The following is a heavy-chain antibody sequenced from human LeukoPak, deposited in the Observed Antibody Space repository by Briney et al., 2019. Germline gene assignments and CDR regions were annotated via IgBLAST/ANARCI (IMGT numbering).Heavy chain of an antibody. Sequence: PGGSLRLSCAASGFTVSSNHMSWVRQAPGKGLEWVSVIYSGGSTYYADSVKGRFTISRDNSKSTLSLQMNSLRAEDTAIYYCATYRQVLLPFESWGQGTLVTVSS. J-gene: IGHJ4*02. CDR3: ATYRQVLLPFES. CDR1: GFTVSSNH. V-gene: IGHV3-66*01. CDR2: IYSGGST. D-gene: IGHD2-8*02.